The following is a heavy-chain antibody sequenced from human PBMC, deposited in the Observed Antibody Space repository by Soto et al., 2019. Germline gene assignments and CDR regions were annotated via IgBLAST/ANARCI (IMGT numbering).Heavy chain of an antibody. CDR3: ARGVGARWFDP. D-gene: IGHD1-26*01. CDR1: GFSLSNARMG. J-gene: IGHJ5*02. CDR2: IFSNDEK. V-gene: IGHV2-26*01. Sequence: QVTLKESGPVLVKPTETLTLTCTVSGFSLSNARMGVSWIRQPPGKALEWLAHIFSNDEKSYSTSLKSRLTXSXXSSQSQVVLTMNNMDPVDTATYYCARGVGARWFDPWGQGTLVTVSS.